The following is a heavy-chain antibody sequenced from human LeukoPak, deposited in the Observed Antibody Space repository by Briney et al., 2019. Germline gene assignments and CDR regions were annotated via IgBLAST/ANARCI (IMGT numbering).Heavy chain of an antibody. CDR3: AKHSHPMVRGVIIDRPFNY. Sequence: GGSLRLSCAASGFTFSSYAMSWVRQAPGKGLEWVSAISGSGGSTYYADSVKGRFTTSRDNSKNTLYLQMNSLRAEDTAVYYCAKHSHPMVRGVIIDRPFNYWGQGTLVTVSS. CDR2: ISGSGGST. V-gene: IGHV3-23*01. D-gene: IGHD3-10*01. J-gene: IGHJ4*02. CDR1: GFTFSSYA.